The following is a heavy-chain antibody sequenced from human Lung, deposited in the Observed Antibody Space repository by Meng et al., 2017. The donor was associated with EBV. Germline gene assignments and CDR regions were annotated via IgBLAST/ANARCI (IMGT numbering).Heavy chain of an antibody. CDR3: SRDLAGADDY. J-gene: IGHJ4*02. Sequence: EVQVVGAEGALGKAGGSLRLYRAACAFTLRRYLMHWVRQGPGKWRWWVTRINEDGTITNYADLVKGRFTISRENAKNTLYLQMNNLRAEDAAVYYCSRDLAGADDYWGRGTLVTVSS. CDR2: INEDGTIT. V-gene: IGHV3-74*01. D-gene: IGHD1-14*01. CDR1: AFTLRRYL.